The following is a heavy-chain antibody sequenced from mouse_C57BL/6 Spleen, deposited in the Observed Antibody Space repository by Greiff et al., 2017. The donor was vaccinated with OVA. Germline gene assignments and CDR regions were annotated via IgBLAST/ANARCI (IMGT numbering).Heavy chain of an antibody. Sequence: QVQLQQPGAELVMPGASVKLSCKASGYTFPSYWMHWVKQRPGQGLEWIGEIDPSDSYTNYNQKFKGKSTLTVDKSSSTAYMQLSSLTSEDSAVYYCARWPYDGYWYFDVWGTGTTVTVSS. D-gene: IGHD2-3*01. J-gene: IGHJ1*03. V-gene: IGHV1-69*01. CDR2: IDPSDSYT. CDR1: GYTFPSYW. CDR3: ARWPYDGYWYFDV.